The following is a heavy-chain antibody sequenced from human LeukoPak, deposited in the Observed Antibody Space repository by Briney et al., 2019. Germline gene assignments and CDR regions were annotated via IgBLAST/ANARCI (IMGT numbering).Heavy chain of an antibody. D-gene: IGHD6-19*01. V-gene: IGHV1-2*02. CDR1: GYTFTGYY. J-gene: IGHJ4*02. CDR2: INPNSGGT. CDR3: ARGPTPRSTDWYSSGSTTPYDY. Sequence: GASVKVSCKASGYTFTGYYMHWVRQAPGQGLEWMGWINPNSGGTIYAQKFQGRVTLTRDTSISTAYMEFSRLKSDDTAIYYCARGPTPRSTDWYSSGSTTPYDYWGQGSLVTVSP.